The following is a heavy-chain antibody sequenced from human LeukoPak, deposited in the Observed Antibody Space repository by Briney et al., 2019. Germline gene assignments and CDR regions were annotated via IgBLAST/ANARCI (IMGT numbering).Heavy chain of an antibody. CDR3: ARVEGQWLGTLDY. CDR1: GGTFSSYA. J-gene: IGHJ4*02. CDR2: IIPIFGTA. V-gene: IGHV1-69*13. D-gene: IGHD6-19*01. Sequence: SVKVSCKASGGTFSSYAISWVRQAPGQGLEWMGGIIPIFGTANYAQKFQGRVTITADESTSTAYMELSSLRSEDTAVYYCARVEGQWLGTLDYWGQGTLVTVSS.